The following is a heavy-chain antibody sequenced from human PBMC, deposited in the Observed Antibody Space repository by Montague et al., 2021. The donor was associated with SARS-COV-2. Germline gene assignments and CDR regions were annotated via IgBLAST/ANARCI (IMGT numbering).Heavy chain of an antibody. CDR1: AGSISRYY. CDR2: IYTTGST. D-gene: IGHD3-22*01. J-gene: IGHJ4*02. Sequence: SETLSLTSTVSAGSISRYYWSWIRQPAGKGLEWVGRIYTTGSTNYNPSLKSRVTMSVDTSMNQISLKLRSVTAADTAVYYCAKHYYDNSGLDYWGQGTLVTVSS. V-gene: IGHV4-4*07. CDR3: AKHYYDNSGLDY.